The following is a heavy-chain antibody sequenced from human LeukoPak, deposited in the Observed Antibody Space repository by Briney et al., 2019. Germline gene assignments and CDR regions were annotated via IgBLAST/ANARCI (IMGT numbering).Heavy chain of an antibody. Sequence: GGSLRLSCAASGFTFSSYEMNWVRQAPGKGLEWVAFIRYDGSNKYYADSVKGRFTISRDNSKNTLYLQMNSLRAEDTAVYYCARDHHGDYESDWGQGTLVTVSS. CDR2: IRYDGSNK. D-gene: IGHD4-17*01. CDR1: GFTFSSYE. J-gene: IGHJ4*02. V-gene: IGHV3-30*02. CDR3: ARDHHGDYESD.